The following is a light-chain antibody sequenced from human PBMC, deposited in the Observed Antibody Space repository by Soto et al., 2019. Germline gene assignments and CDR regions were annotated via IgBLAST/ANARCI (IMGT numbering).Light chain of an antibody. Sequence: EVVMTQSPATLSVSPGERATLSCRASQSVSSNLAWYQQKPGQAPRLLIHGASTRATGIPARFSGSGSGTEFSLTISSLQSEDFAVYYCQQYNNWPPITFGQGTRLEIK. J-gene: IGKJ5*01. CDR2: GAS. CDR1: QSVSSN. CDR3: QQYNNWPPIT. V-gene: IGKV3-15*01.